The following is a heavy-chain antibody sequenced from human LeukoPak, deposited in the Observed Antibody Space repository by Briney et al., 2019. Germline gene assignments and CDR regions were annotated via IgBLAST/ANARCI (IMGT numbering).Heavy chain of an antibody. V-gene: IGHV1-8*01. D-gene: IGHD3-10*01. J-gene: IGHJ5*02. Sequence: ASVKVSCKASGYTFTSYDINWVRQATGQGLEWMGWMNPNSGNTGYAQKFQGRVTMTRNTSISTDYMELSSLRSEDTAVYYCARGDYYGSGSYLFAWGQGTLVTVSS. CDR1: GYTFTSYD. CDR2: MNPNSGNT. CDR3: ARGDYYGSGSYLFA.